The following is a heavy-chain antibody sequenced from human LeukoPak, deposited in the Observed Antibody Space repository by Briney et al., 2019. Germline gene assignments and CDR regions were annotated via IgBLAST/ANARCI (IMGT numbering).Heavy chain of an antibody. CDR2: INHSGRN. D-gene: IGHD1-7*01. CDR1: GGSISSYY. J-gene: IGHJ4*02. CDR3: ARATGTKVPPGY. Sequence: PSETLSLTCTVSGGSISSYYWSWIRQPPGKGLEWIGEINHSGRNNYNPSLKSRATISVDTSKNQFSLKLSSVTAADTAVYYCARATGTKVPPGYWGQGTLVTVSS. V-gene: IGHV4-34*01.